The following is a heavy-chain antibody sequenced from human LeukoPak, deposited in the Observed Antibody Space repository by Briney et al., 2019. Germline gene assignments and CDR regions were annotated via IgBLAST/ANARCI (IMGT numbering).Heavy chain of an antibody. CDR1: GFIFSSYA. CDR2: ISDDGIKE. J-gene: IGHJ4*02. D-gene: IGHD6-13*01. V-gene: IGHV3-30*04. Sequence: PGGSLRLSCAASGFIFSSYALHWVRQAPGKGLEWVALISDDGIKEYYADSVKGRFTISRDNSKNTLFLQMNSLRAEDTAAYYCVRDPSYSSGWYPYFFDYWGRGTQVTVSS. CDR3: VRDPSYSSGWYPYFFDY.